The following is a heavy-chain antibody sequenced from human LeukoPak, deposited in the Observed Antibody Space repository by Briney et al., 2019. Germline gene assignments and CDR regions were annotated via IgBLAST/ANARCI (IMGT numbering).Heavy chain of an antibody. CDR3: AREVVVIGASRNYYNGLDV. CDR1: GYTLTSYY. J-gene: IGHJ6*02. CDR2: INPNSGNA. V-gene: IGHV1-2*02. D-gene: IGHD2-21*01. Sequence: ASVRVSCKASGYTLTSYYYHWVRQAPGQGLEWMGWINPNSGNADYPQRFQGRVTLTRDTSISTVYMEVSSLTSDDSAIYYCAREVVVIGASRNYYNGLDVWGQGTTVTVSS.